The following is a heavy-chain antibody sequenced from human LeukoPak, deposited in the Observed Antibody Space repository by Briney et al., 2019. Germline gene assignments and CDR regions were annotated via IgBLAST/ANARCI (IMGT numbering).Heavy chain of an antibody. CDR1: GFTFSSYE. V-gene: IGHV3-48*03. CDR3: AGLPTGQWLVLFDY. J-gene: IGHJ4*02. CDR2: ISSSGSTI. Sequence: GGSLRLSCAASGFTFSSYEMNWVRQAPGKGLEWVSYISSSGSTIYYADSVKGRFTISRDNAKNSLYLQMNSLRAEDTAVYYCAGLPTGQWLVLFDYWGQGTLVTVSS. D-gene: IGHD6-19*01.